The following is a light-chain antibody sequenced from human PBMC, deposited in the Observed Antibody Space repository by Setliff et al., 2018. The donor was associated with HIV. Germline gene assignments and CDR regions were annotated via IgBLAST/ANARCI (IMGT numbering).Light chain of an antibody. Sequence: QSVLTQPPSASGTPGQRVTISCSGSSSNIGINYVYWYQQLPGTAPKLLIYSNNQRPSGVPDRFSGSKSGTSASLAISGLRSEDEADYYCAAWDDSLSGPVFGGGTKVTV. CDR1: SSNIGINY. CDR2: SNN. J-gene: IGLJ2*01. CDR3: AAWDDSLSGPV. V-gene: IGLV1-47*01.